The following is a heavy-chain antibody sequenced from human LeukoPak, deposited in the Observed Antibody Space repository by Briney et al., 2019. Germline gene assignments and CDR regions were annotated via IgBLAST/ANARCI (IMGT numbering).Heavy chain of an antibody. CDR1: GGSISSYY. Sequence: SETLSLTCTVSGGSISSYYWSWIRQPAGKGLEWIGRIYTSGSTNYSPSLKSRVTISVDTSKNQFSLKLSSVTAADTAVYYCARESRGLIAARPLDYWGQGTLVTVSS. D-gene: IGHD6-6*01. J-gene: IGHJ4*02. V-gene: IGHV4-4*07. CDR2: IYTSGST. CDR3: ARESRGLIAARPLDY.